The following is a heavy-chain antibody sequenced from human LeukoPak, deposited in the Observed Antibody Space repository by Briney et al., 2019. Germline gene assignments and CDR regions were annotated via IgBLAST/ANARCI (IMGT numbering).Heavy chain of an antibody. CDR2: IYSGGNT. CDR1: GFTVSRNN. D-gene: IGHD2/OR15-2a*01. J-gene: IGHJ3*02. CDR3: ARDIENSTYGWGAFDI. V-gene: IGHV3-66*01. Sequence: GGSLRLSCAASGFTVSRNNMNWVRQAPGKGLEWVSVIYSGGNTYYADSVKDRFTISRDKSKNTLYLQMSGLRTDGTAVYYCARDIENSTYGWGAFDIWAQGTMVTVSS.